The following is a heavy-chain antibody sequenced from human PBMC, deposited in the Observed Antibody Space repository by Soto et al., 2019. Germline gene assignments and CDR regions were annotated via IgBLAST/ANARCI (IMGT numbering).Heavy chain of an antibody. CDR3: ERDRSWGAFDF. CDR2: IIPILGIA. D-gene: IGHD3-16*01. V-gene: IGHV1-69*08. Sequence: QVQLVQSGDEVKKPGSSVKVSCKASGGTFSSYTISWTRQAPGQGLEWMGRIIPILGIANNAQKFQGRVTITADKSTSTADMELSSLRSEDTAGYYCERDRSWGAFDFWGKGTMVTVSS. CDR1: GGTFSSYT. J-gene: IGHJ3*01.